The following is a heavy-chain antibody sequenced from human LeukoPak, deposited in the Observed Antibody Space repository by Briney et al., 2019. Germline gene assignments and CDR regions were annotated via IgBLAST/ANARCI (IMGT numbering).Heavy chain of an antibody. CDR2: IIPIFGTA. CDR3: ARTARDSSGYVPYYFDY. Sequence: GASVKVSCKASGGTFSSYAISWVRQAPGQGLEWMGGIIPIFGTANYARKFQGRVTFTADESTSTAYMELSSLRSEHTAVYYCARTARDSSGYVPYYFDYWGQGTLVTVSS. V-gene: IGHV1-69*13. CDR1: GGTFSSYA. D-gene: IGHD3-22*01. J-gene: IGHJ4*02.